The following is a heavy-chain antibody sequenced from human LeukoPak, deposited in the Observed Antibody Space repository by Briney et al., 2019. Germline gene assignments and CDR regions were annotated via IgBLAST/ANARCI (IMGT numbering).Heavy chain of an antibody. CDR1: GGSMSSSSYY. Sequence: SETLSLTCTVSGGSMSSSSYYWGWIRQPPGKGLEWIGSIYYSGRTYYNPSLKSRVTISVDTSKNQFSLKLSSVTAADTAVYYCARHSRISGTTSWFDPWGQGTLVTVSS. CDR2: IYYSGRT. V-gene: IGHV4-39*01. CDR3: ARHSRISGTTSWFDP. D-gene: IGHD1-7*01. J-gene: IGHJ5*02.